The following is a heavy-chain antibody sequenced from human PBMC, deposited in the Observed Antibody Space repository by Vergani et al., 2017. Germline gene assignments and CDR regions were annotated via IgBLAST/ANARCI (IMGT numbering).Heavy chain of an antibody. D-gene: IGHD3-10*01. CDR2: MYHSGST. Sequence: QVRLQESGPGLVKPSETLSLTCSVSGGSMSGYYWSWIRQPPGKELEWIGYMYHSGSTNYNPSLETRVTISGDTSKNQFSLKLNSVTAAATAVYYCGIVADCYDLGSRLLDLWGQGILVTVSS. CDR1: GGSMSGYY. CDR3: GIVADCYDLGSRLLDL. J-gene: IGHJ5*02. V-gene: IGHV4-59*01.